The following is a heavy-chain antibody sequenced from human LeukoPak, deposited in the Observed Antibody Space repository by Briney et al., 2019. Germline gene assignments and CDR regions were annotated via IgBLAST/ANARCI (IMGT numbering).Heavy chain of an antibody. CDR2: IYTSGST. Sequence: SETLSLTCTVSGGSISSGSYYWSWIRQPAGKGLEWIGRIYTSGSTNYSPSLKSRVTISVDTSKNQFSLKLSSVTAADTAVYYCAREITRMATIMRLYAFDIWGQGTMVTVSS. CDR1: GGSISSGSYY. CDR3: AREITRMATIMRLYAFDI. D-gene: IGHD5-24*01. V-gene: IGHV4-61*02. J-gene: IGHJ3*02.